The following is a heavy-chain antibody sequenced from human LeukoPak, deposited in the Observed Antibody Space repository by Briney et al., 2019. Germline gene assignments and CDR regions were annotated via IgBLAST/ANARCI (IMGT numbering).Heavy chain of an antibody. Sequence: GGSLRLSCAASGFIFSSYWMHWVRQAPGKGLVWVSRINSDGSSTSYADSVKGRFTISRDNAKNTLYLQMNSLRAEDTAVYYYARDRYSGSYSDYWGQGTLVTVSS. CDR1: GFIFSSYW. V-gene: IGHV3-74*01. D-gene: IGHD1-26*01. CDR2: INSDGSST. CDR3: ARDRYSGSYSDY. J-gene: IGHJ4*02.